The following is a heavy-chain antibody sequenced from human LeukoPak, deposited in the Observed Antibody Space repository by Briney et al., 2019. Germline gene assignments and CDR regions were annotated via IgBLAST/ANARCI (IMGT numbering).Heavy chain of an antibody. CDR1: GYSISSGYY. CDR3: ARGPYTSGWYYYFDY. CDR2: IYHIGST. V-gene: IGHV4-38-2*01. J-gene: IGHJ4*02. Sequence: SETLSLTCAVSGYSISSGYYWGWIRQPPGKGLEWIGSIYHIGSTYYNPSLKSRLTISVDTSKNQFSLKLSSVTAADTAVYYCARGPYTSGWYYYFDYWGQGTLVTVPS. D-gene: IGHD6-19*01.